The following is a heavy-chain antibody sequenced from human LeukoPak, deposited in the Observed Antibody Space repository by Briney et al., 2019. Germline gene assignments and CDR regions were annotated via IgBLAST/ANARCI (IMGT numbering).Heavy chain of an antibody. D-gene: IGHD4-17*01. CDR2: ISSSNSYI. J-gene: IGHJ3*02. V-gene: IGHV3-21*01. CDR3: ARAIDYGDYAFDI. CDR1: GFTFSSYS. Sequence: GGSLRLSCAASGFTFSSYSMNWVRQAPGKGLEWASSISSSNSYIYYADSVKGRFTFSRDNTKNSLYLQMNSLRAEDTAVYYCARAIDYGDYAFDIWGQGTMVTVSS.